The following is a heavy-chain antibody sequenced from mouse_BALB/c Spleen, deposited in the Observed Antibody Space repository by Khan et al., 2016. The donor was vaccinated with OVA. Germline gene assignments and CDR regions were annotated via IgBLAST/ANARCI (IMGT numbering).Heavy chain of an antibody. CDR3: ARFSDGSYDTMDY. CDR1: GFSLTSYG. CDR2: IWAGGST. Sequence: QVQLKQSGPGLVAPSQSLSITCTVSGFSLTSYGVHWVRQPPGKGLEWLGVIWAGGSTNYNSALMSRLSISKDTSQRHVFLKMNSLQTNDTAMYYCARFSDGSYDTMDYWGQGTSVTVSS. V-gene: IGHV2-9*02. J-gene: IGHJ4*01. D-gene: IGHD2-3*01.